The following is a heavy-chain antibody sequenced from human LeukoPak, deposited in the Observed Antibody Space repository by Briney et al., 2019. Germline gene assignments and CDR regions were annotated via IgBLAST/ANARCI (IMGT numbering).Heavy chain of an antibody. V-gene: IGHV3-23*01. J-gene: IGHJ4*02. D-gene: IGHD6-13*01. CDR2: ISDSGDST. CDR3: ARDSSWPDTELDY. CDR1: GFTFSSYA. Sequence: PGGSLRLSCAAFGFTFSSYAMNWARQAPGKGQEWVSYISDSGDSTYYAGSVKGRFTISRDNPKNTLYLQMDSLRAEDTALYYCARDSSWPDTELDYWGQGTLDTVSS.